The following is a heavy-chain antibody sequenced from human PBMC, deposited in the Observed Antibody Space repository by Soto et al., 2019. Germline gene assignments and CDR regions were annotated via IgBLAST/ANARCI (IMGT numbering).Heavy chain of an antibody. CDR2: ISSSSSTI. CDR1: GFTFSSYS. Sequence: GGSLRLSCAASGFTFSSYSMNWVRQAPGKGLEWVSYISSSSSTIYYADSVKGRFTISRDNAKNSLYLQMNSLRAEDTAVYYCARDPRRAAFYDILTGTTDSHDAFDIWGQGTMVTVSS. J-gene: IGHJ3*02. D-gene: IGHD3-9*01. CDR3: ARDPRRAAFYDILTGTTDSHDAFDI. V-gene: IGHV3-48*01.